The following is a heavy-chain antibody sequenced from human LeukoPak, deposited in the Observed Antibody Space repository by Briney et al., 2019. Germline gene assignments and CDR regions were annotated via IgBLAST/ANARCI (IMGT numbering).Heavy chain of an antibody. CDR3: AKEGRSLQTY. CDR1: GFMFSSNW. CDR2: IKEDGTET. Sequence: GGSLRLSCAASGFMFSSNWMSWVRVAPGKGLEWVANIKEDGTETYYVDSVKGRFTTSRDNAKNSLYLQMNSLRVEDTAVYYCAKEGRSLQTYWGQGTLVTVSS. D-gene: IGHD5-24*01. J-gene: IGHJ4*02. V-gene: IGHV3-7*03.